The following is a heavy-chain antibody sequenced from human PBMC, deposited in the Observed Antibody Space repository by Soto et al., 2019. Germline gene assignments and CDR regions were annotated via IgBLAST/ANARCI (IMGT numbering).Heavy chain of an antibody. J-gene: IGHJ5*02. D-gene: IGHD6-19*01. Sequence: ASVKVSCKASGGTFSSYAISWVRQAPGQGLEWMGGIIPIFGTANYAQKFQGRVTITADESTSTAYMELSSLRSEDTAVYYCARSEQWLAGENWFDPWGQGTLVTVSS. V-gene: IGHV1-69*13. CDR3: ARSEQWLAGENWFDP. CDR1: GGTFSSYA. CDR2: IIPIFGTA.